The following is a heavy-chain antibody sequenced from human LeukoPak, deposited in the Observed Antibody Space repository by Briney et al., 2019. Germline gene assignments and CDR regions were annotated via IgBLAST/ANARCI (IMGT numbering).Heavy chain of an antibody. CDR1: GFTFSSYS. CDR2: ISGSGGST. V-gene: IGHV3-23*01. D-gene: IGHD3-9*01. Sequence: GGSLRLSCAASGFTFSSYSMSWVRQAPGKGLEWVSAISGSGGSTYYADSVKGRFTISRDNSKNTLYLQMNSLRAEDTAVYYCARRARVRMAYFYYFMDIWGKGTTVTVSS. J-gene: IGHJ6*03. CDR3: ARRARVRMAYFYYFMDI.